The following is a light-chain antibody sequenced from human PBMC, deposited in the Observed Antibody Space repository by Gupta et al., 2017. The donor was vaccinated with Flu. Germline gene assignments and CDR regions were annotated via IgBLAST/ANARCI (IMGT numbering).Light chain of an antibody. CDR3: QQYSSSPEAP. V-gene: IGKV3-20*01. CDR2: GTS. CDR1: ESVSNSY. J-gene: IGKJ4*01. Sequence: EVVLTQSPATLSLSPGERATLSCRASESVSNSYFAWYQQKPGQAPRLLIYGTSSRATGIPDSFSGSGSGTDFTLTINRLEPEDFAVYYCQQYSSSPEAPFGGGTKVEIK.